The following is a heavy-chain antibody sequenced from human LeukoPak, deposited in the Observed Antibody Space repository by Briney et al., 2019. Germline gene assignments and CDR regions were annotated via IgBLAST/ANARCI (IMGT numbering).Heavy chain of an antibody. CDR1: GFTFSSYA. D-gene: IGHD2-2*03. CDR2: VNDSGDT. Sequence: GSLRLSCAASGFTFSSYAMSWVRQPPGKGLEWIGEVNDSGDTNNNPSLKSRVTISLDSSKNQVSLKLSSVTAADTAVYYCARTQIVGWILKYFQHWGQGTLVTVSS. J-gene: IGHJ1*01. CDR3: ARTQIVGWILKYFQH. V-gene: IGHV4-34*01.